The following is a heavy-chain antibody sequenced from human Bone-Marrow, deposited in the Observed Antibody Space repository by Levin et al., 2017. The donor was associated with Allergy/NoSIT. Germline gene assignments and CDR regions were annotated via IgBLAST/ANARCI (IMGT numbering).Heavy chain of an antibody. CDR2: MNPNSGNT. CDR3: ARGGDPYYYGSGSDSPLDY. CDR1: GYTFTSYD. D-gene: IGHD3-10*01. V-gene: IGHV1-8*01. Sequence: ASVKVSCKASGYTFTSYDINWVRQATGQGLEWMGWMNPNSGNTGYAQKFQGRVTMTRNTSISTAYMELSSLRSEDTAVYYCARGGDPYYYGSGSDSPLDYWGQGTLVTVSS. J-gene: IGHJ4*02.